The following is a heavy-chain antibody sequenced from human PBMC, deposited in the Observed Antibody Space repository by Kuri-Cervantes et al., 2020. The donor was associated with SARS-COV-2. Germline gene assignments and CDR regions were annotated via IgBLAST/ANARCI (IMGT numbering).Heavy chain of an antibody. CDR3: ARGGGLVPLSPFGY. V-gene: IGHV3-30*01. J-gene: IGHJ4*02. CDR1: GFTFSSYA. CDR2: ISYDGSNK. D-gene: IGHD2-15*01. Sequence: GGSLRLSCAASGFTFSSYAMHWVRQAPGKGLEWVAVISYDGSNKYYADSVKGRFTISRDNSKNTLYLQMNSLRAEDTAVYYCARGGGLVPLSPFGYWGQGTLVTGSS.